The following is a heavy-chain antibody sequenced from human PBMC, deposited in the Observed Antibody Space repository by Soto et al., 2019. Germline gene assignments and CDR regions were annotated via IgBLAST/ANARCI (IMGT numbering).Heavy chain of an antibody. D-gene: IGHD3-22*01. CDR1: GFTFSSYG. J-gene: IGHJ4*02. CDR3: AKGTYQNYDSSGYYYFDY. CDR2: ISYDGSNK. Sequence: GGSLRLSCAASGFTFSSYGMHWVRQAPGKGLEWVAVISYDGSNKYYADSVKGRFTISRDNSKNTLYLQMNSLRAEDTAVYYCAKGTYQNYDSSGYYYFDYWGQGTLVTVSS. V-gene: IGHV3-30*18.